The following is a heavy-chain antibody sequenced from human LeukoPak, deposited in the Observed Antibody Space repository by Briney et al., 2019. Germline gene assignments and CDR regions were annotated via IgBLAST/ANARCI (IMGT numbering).Heavy chain of an antibody. V-gene: IGHV4-4*07. D-gene: IGHD6-13*01. Sequence: SETLSLTCTVSGGSISSYYWSWIRQPAGKGLEWIGRIYTSGSTNYNPSLKSRVTMSVDTSKNQFSLKLSSVTAADTAVYYCAGAGGEQQLEYYYYYYYMDVRGKGTTVTVSS. CDR3: AGAGGEQQLEYYYYYYYMDV. CDR1: GGSISSYY. CDR2: IYTSGST. J-gene: IGHJ6*03.